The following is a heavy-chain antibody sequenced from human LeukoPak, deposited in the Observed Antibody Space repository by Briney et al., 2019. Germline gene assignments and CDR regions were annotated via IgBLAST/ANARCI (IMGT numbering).Heavy chain of an antibody. CDR1: GFSFSAYG. Sequence: PGGSLRLSCAASGFSFSAYGVHWVRQAPGKGLEWVSAISGSGGSTYYADSVKGRFTISRDNSKNTLYLQMNSLRAEDTAVYYCAKDRGLPYYYDSSGTPDAFDIWGQGTMVTVSS. CDR2: ISGSGGST. J-gene: IGHJ3*02. D-gene: IGHD3-22*01. V-gene: IGHV3-23*01. CDR3: AKDRGLPYYYDSSGTPDAFDI.